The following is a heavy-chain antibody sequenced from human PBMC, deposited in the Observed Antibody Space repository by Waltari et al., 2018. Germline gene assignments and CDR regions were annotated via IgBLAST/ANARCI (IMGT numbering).Heavy chain of an antibody. CDR3: ARLDNLGDAFDI. D-gene: IGHD1-1*01. J-gene: IGHJ3*02. CDR2: IYHSGST. V-gene: IGHV4-38-2*01. CDR1: GYSISSGYY. Sequence: QVQLQESGPGLVKPSETLSLTCAVSGYSISSGYYWGWIRQPPGKGLEWIGSIYHSGSTYYNPSLKSRVTISVDTSKNQFSLKLSSVTAADTAGYYCARLDNLGDAFDIWGQGTMVTVSS.